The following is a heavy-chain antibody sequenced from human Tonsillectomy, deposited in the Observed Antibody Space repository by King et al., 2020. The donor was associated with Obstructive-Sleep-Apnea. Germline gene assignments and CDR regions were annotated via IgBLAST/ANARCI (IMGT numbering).Heavy chain of an antibody. CDR3: TTALGLGITGTLRRGYFDY. V-gene: IGHV3-15*01. Sequence: VQLVESGGELVKPGGSLRLSCAASGFTFRNAWMRWVRKAPGKGLEWVGRIKSKTDGGTTDYAAPVKGRFTISRDDSKNTLYLQMNSLKTEDTSVYYCTTALGLGITGTLRRGYFDYWGQGTLVTVSS. CDR2: IKSKTDGGTT. J-gene: IGHJ4*02. D-gene: IGHD1-20*01. CDR1: GFTFRNAW.